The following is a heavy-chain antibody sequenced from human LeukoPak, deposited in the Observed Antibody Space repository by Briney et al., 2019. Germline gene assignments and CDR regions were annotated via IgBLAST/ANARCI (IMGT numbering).Heavy chain of an antibody. V-gene: IGHV4-39*01. CDR3: ARHRLNSSGWLRAEGNNWFDP. CDR1: GGSISSSSYY. Sequence: SETLSLTCTVSGGSISSSSYYWGWIRQPPGKGLEWIGSIYYSGSTYYNPSLKSRVTISVDTSKNQFSLKLSSVTAADTAVYYCARHRLNSSGWLRAEGNNWFDPWGQGTLVTVSS. J-gene: IGHJ5*02. CDR2: IYYSGST. D-gene: IGHD6-19*01.